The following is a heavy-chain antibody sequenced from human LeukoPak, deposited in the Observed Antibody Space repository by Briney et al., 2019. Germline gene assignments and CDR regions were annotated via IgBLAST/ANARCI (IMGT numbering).Heavy chain of an antibody. CDR3: ARTVGGDYFDY. CDR1: GYSFTNFW. D-gene: IGHD3-16*01. V-gene: IGHV5-51*01. CDR2: MYPGNSDT. J-gene: IGHJ4*02. Sequence: GESLKISCKASGYSFTNFWIGWVRQTPGKGLEWIGSMYPGNSDTRYSPSFQGHVTISADSSSTTAYLQWSSLKASDTAMLYCARTVGGDYFDYWGQGTLVTVSS.